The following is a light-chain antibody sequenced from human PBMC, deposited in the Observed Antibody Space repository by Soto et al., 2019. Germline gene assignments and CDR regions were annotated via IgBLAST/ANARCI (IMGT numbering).Light chain of an antibody. CDR2: GAS. J-gene: IGKJ5*01. CDR3: QQYVSSPIT. CDR1: QSVSSSY. Sequence: EIVLTQSPGTLSLSPGERATLSCRASQSVSSSYLAWYQQKPGQAPRLLIYGASSRATGIPDRFSGSVCGTDFTLTISRLAPEDFAVFYCQQYVSSPITFGQGTRLEIK. V-gene: IGKV3-20*01.